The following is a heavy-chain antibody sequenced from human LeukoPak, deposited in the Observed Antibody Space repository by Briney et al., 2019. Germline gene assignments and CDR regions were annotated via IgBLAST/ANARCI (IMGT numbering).Heavy chain of an antibody. CDR3: ARDQAPLGIAAAGLLY. D-gene: IGHD6-13*01. Sequence: PGGSLRLSCAASGFTFSSYSMNWVRQAPGKGLEWVSAISGSGGSTYYADSVKGRFTISRDNSKNTLYLQMNSLRAEDTAVYYCARDQAPLGIAAAGLLYWGQGTLVTVSS. V-gene: IGHV3-23*01. CDR1: GFTFSSYS. J-gene: IGHJ4*02. CDR2: ISGSGGST.